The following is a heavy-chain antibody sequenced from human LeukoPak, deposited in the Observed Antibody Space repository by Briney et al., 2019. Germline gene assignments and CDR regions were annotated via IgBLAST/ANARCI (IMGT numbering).Heavy chain of an antibody. V-gene: IGHV1-69*05. CDR3: ARGAGETGAKFDY. J-gene: IGHJ4*02. D-gene: IGHD7-27*01. CDR2: FNPIFGSA. CDR1: GDSFGTYG. Sequence: SVKVSCKASGDSFGTYGITWVRQALGQGLEWMGGFNPIFGSAQYAQKFQGRVTITMDVSARTVYMELSSLRSEDTAVYYCARGAGETGAKFDYWGQGTLVTVSS.